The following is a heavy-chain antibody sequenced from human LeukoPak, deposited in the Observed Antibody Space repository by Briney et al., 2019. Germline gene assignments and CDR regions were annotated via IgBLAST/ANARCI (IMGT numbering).Heavy chain of an antibody. CDR1: GSTFSSYW. J-gene: IGHJ3*02. Sequence: GGSLRLSCAASGSTFSSYWMHWVRQAGKGLVWVSRINSDGSSTNYADSVKGRFTISRDNAKNTLYLQMNSLRAEDTAVYYCARAGYAFDIWGQGTMVTVSS. CDR3: ARAGYAFDI. V-gene: IGHV3-74*01. D-gene: IGHD5-18*01. CDR2: INSDGSST.